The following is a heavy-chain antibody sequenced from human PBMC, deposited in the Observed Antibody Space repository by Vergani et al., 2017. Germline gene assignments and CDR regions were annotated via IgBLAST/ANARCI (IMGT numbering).Heavy chain of an antibody. V-gene: IGHV3-30*02. J-gene: IGHJ4*02. CDR2: IRSDESRR. Sequence: QAQLVESGGGVVQPGGSLRLSCAASGFTFNSYGMHWVRQAPGKGLEWVASIRSDESRRYYGDSMEGPFTISRDNSKNTLYLQMNSLRAEDTAVYYCAKGRVPAAIRGVDYWGQGTLVTVSS. CDR3: AKGRVPAAIRGVDY. CDR1: GFTFNSYG. D-gene: IGHD2-2*01.